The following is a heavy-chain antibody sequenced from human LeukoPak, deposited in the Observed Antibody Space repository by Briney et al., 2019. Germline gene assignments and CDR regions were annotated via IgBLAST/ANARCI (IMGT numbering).Heavy chain of an antibody. CDR3: ARYCSSSLYYYYYYMDV. V-gene: IGHV1-69*05. CDR1: VGTFISYA. J-gene: IGHJ6*03. Sequence: SVNVSFKASVGTFISYAISGVRQAPGQGLEWMGGIIPIFCTANYAQKFQGRVTITTDESTSTAYMELSSLRSEDTAVYYCARYCSSSLYYYYYYMDVWGKGTTVTVSS. D-gene: IGHD6-6*01. CDR2: IIPIFCTA.